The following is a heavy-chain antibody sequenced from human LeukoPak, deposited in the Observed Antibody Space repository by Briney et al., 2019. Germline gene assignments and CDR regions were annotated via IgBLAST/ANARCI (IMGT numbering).Heavy chain of an antibody. CDR2: IYHSGST. Sequence: SETLSLTCAVSGYSISSGSYWGCIRQPPGKGLEWIGSIYHSGSTYYNPSLKSRVTISVDTSKNQFSLKLSSVTAADTAVYYCARDKEGSFDYWGQGTLVTVSS. J-gene: IGHJ4*02. V-gene: IGHV4-38-2*02. CDR1: GYSISSGSY. CDR3: ARDKEGSFDY.